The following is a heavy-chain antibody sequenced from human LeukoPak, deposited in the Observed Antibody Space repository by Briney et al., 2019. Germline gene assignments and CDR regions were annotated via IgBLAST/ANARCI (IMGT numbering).Heavy chain of an antibody. D-gene: IGHD5-24*01. Sequence: SVKVSCKASGGTFSSYAISWVRQAPGQGLEWMGGIIPIFGTANYAQRFQGRVTITADKSTGTAYMELSSLRSEDTAVYYCAGLPNNYGGWFDPWGQGTLVTVSS. J-gene: IGHJ5*02. CDR2: IIPIFGTA. CDR1: GGTFSSYA. CDR3: AGLPNNYGGWFDP. V-gene: IGHV1-69*06.